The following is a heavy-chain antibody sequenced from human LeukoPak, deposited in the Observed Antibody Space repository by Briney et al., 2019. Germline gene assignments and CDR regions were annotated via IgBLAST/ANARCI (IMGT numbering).Heavy chain of an antibody. CDR3: ASYDFWSGYFDY. CDR1: GFTFSAYW. V-gene: IGHV3-74*01. D-gene: IGHD3-3*01. J-gene: IGHJ4*02. Sequence: GGSLRLSCAASGFTFSAYWMHWVRQAPGKGLVWVSRINSDGSRTTYADSVKGRFTISRDNAKNTLYLQMNSLRAEDTAVYYCASYDFWSGYFDYWGQGTLVTVSS. CDR2: INSDGSRT.